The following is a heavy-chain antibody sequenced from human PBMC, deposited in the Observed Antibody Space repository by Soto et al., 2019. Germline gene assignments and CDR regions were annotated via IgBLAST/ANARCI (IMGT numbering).Heavy chain of an antibody. CDR1: GYSFTSYW. CDR3: SRWDVVNLYDFDY. CDR2: IYPGDSDT. V-gene: IGHV5-51*01. J-gene: IGHJ4*02. D-gene: IGHD1-26*01. Sequence: GESLKISCKGSGYSFTSYWIGWVRQMPGKGLEWMGIIYPGDSDTRYSPSFQGQVTISAAKSISTDYLQWSSLKASDTDMYYCSRWDVVNLYDFDYWGQGNLVTVSS.